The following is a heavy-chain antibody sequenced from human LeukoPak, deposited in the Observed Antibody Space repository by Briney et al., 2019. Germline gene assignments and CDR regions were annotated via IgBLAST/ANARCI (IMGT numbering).Heavy chain of an antibody. Sequence: GGSLRLSCSASGFTFSSYAMHWVRQAPGKGLEYVSAISSNGGSTYYADSVKGRFTISRDNSKNTLYLQMSSLRAEDTAVYYCVIHSSGWYFFVVASNFDYWGQGTLVTVSS. CDR2: ISSNGGST. D-gene: IGHD6-19*01. CDR3: VIHSSGWYFFVVASNFDY. J-gene: IGHJ4*02. CDR1: GFTFSSYA. V-gene: IGHV3-64D*09.